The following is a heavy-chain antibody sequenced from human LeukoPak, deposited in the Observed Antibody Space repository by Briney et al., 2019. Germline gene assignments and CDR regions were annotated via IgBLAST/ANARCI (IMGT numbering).Heavy chain of an antibody. V-gene: IGHV4-61*10. J-gene: IGHJ3*02. CDR3: ARGLLDDYTHPAAFDI. CDR1: GGSISSGSYY. D-gene: IGHD5-24*01. Sequence: SETLSLTCTVSGGSISSGSYYWRWIRQPAGKGLEWIGYIYYSGSTNYNPSLKSRVTISVDTSKNQFSLKLSSVTAADTAVYYCARGLLDDYTHPAAFDIWGQGTMVTVSS. CDR2: IYYSGST.